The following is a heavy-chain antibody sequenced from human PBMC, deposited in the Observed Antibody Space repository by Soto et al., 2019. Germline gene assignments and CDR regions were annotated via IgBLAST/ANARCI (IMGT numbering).Heavy chain of an antibody. CDR2: TYYRYKWYN. Sequence: SQTLSLTCAVSGDSVSSNNIAWNWLRQSPWRGLEWLGRTYYRYKWYNEYAVSVRRRITINLDTSKNQFSLQLNSVTPEDTAVYYCARGRCSTFAYWGQGAQVTVSS. J-gene: IGHJ4*02. D-gene: IGHD2-8*01. CDR1: GDSVSSNNIA. CDR3: ARGRCSTFAY. V-gene: IGHV6-1*01.